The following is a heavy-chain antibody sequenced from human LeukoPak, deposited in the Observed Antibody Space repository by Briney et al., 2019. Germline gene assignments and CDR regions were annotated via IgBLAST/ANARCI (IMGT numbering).Heavy chain of an antibody. CDR2: ISSSSSYI. Sequence: GGSLRLSCAASGFTFSSYEMNWVRQAPGKGLEWVSSISSSSSYIYYADSVKGRFTISRDNAKNSLYLQMNSLRAEDTAVYYCARGCGSTSCYFDYWGQGTLVTVSS. V-gene: IGHV3-21*01. CDR1: GFTFSSYE. D-gene: IGHD2-2*01. J-gene: IGHJ4*02. CDR3: ARGCGSTSCYFDY.